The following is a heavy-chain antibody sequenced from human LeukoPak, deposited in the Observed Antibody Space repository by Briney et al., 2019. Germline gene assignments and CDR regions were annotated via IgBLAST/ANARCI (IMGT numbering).Heavy chain of an antibody. J-gene: IGHJ4*02. V-gene: IGHV1-46*04. Sequence: ASVKVSCKASGYTFTSSYIRWMRQAPGQGLEWMGIINPSGDSTSYAQRLQGRVTMTSDTSTSTVYVELSSLKSEDTAVYYCARGEQWLVYFHYWGQGTLVTVSS. CDR1: GYTFTSSY. CDR2: INPSGDST. D-gene: IGHD6-19*01. CDR3: ARGEQWLVYFHY.